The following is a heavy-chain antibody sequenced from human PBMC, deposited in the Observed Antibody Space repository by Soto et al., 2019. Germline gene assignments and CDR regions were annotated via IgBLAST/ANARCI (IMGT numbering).Heavy chain of an antibody. V-gene: IGHV1-18*01. CDR2: ISAYNGNT. CDR3: AREPNYIVY. J-gene: IGHJ4*02. Sequence: QVQLVQSGAEVKKPGASVKLSCKPSGYTFTSYGISWGRQAPGQGLEWMGWISAYNGNTKYAQKLQGRVTMTTDTSTSTADMELRSLRSDDTAVYYCAREPNYIVYWGQGTLVTVSS. CDR1: GYTFTSYG.